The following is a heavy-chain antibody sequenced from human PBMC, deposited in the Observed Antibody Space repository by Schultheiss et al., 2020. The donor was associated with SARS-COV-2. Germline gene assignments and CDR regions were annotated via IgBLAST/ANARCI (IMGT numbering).Heavy chain of an antibody. D-gene: IGHD5-12*01. V-gene: IGHV4-4*02. CDR1: GASISSTNY. J-gene: IGHJ6*02. Sequence: SETLSLTCAVSGASISSTNYWSWVRQIPGKGLEWIGQVYHLGFTNYNPSLKSRVTLLVDKSNNQFSLKLTSVTAADTAVYYCARSNIQTSGPALRYYYGLDVWGRGTAVTVSS. CDR2: VYHLGFT. CDR3: ARSNIQTSGPALRYYYGLDV.